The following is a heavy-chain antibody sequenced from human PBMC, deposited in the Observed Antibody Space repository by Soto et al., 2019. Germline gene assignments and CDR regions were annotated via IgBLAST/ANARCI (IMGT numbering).Heavy chain of an antibody. V-gene: IGHV3-30*18. CDR2: ISYDGSNK. J-gene: IGHJ4*02. CDR1: GFTFSSYG. CDR3: AKGLRYFDWLTFDY. Sequence: PEGSLRLSCAASGFTFSSYGMHWVRQAPGKGLEWVAVISYDGSNKYYADSVKGRFTISRDNSKNTLYLQMNSLRAEDTAVYYCAKGLRYFDWLTFDYWGQGTLVTVSS. D-gene: IGHD3-9*01.